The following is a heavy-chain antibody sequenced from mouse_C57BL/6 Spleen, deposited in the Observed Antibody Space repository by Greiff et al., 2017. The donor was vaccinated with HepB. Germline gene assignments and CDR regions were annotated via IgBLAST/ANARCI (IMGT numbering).Heavy chain of an antibody. CDR2: ILPGSGST. CDR3: ARPRYLIYTTGAMDY. Sequence: VQRVESGAELMKPGASVKLSCKATGYTFTGYWIEWVKQRPGHGLEWIGEILPGSGSTNYNEKFKGKATFTADTSSNTAYMQLSSLTTEDSAIYNCARPRYLIYTTGAMDYWGQGTSVTVSS. CDR1: GYTFTGYW. D-gene: IGHD5-1-1*01. J-gene: IGHJ4*01. V-gene: IGHV1-9*01.